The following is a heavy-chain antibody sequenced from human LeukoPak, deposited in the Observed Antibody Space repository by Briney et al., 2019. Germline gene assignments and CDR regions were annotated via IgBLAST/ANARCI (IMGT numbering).Heavy chain of an antibody. CDR3: ATYPPDYYDSSDLAWLDY. CDR1: GYTLTELS. CDR2: FDPEDGET. V-gene: IGHV1-24*01. D-gene: IGHD3-22*01. Sequence: VASVKVSCKVSGYTLTELSMHWVRQAPGKGLEWMGGFDPEDGETIYAQKFQGRVTMTEDTSTDTAYMELSSLRSEDTAVYYCATYPPDYYDSSDLAWLDYWGQGTLVTVSS. J-gene: IGHJ4*02.